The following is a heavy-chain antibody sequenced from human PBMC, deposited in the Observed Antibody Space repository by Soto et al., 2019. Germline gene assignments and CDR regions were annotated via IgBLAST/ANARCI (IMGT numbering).Heavy chain of an antibody. Sequence: EVQLLESGGGLVQPGGSLRLSCAASGFTFGNYAMNWVRQAPGKGLEWVSVISSSGDSTYYADSVTGRFTISRDNSKNTLYLQMNSLRAEDTAVYYCANLHFGQLVRHWGDAFDIWGQGTMVTVSS. CDR3: ANLHFGQLVRHWGDAFDI. D-gene: IGHD3-10*01. J-gene: IGHJ3*02. V-gene: IGHV3-23*01. CDR2: ISSSGDST. CDR1: GFTFGNYA.